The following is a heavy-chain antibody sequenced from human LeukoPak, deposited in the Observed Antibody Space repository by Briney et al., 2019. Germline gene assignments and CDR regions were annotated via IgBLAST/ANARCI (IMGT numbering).Heavy chain of an antibody. V-gene: IGHV3-7*01. D-gene: IGHD6-19*01. Sequence: PGGSLRLSCAASGFTFSSYWMSWVRQAPGKGLEWVANIKQDGSENYYVDSVKGRFTISRDNAKNSLYLQLNSLRAEDTAVYYCARSPYTSGWYGVGYWGQGTLVTVSS. CDR3: ARSPYTSGWYGVGY. CDR2: IKQDGSEN. J-gene: IGHJ4*02. CDR1: GFTFSSYW.